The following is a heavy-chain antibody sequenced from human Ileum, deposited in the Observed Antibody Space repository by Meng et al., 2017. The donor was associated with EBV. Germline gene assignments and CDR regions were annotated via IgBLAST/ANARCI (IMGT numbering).Heavy chain of an antibody. J-gene: IGHJ4*02. CDR1: GDSMASSNYY. Sequence: HLQLQESGPGLGRXSETLSLTCSVSGDSMASSNYYWGWIRQSPGKALECIGTIFYRGNTFYNPSLKSRLTISVDTSKNEFSLNLRSVTAADTAVYYCVSAYDYGDYEAFAYWGLGSLVTVSS. D-gene: IGHD4-17*01. V-gene: IGHV4-39*07. CDR2: IFYRGNT. CDR3: VSAYDYGDYEAFAY.